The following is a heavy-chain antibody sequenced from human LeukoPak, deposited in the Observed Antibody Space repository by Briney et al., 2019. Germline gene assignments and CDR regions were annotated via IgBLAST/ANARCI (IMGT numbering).Heavy chain of an antibody. Sequence: SETLSLTCAVYGGSFSGYYWSWIRQPPGKGLEWIGEINHSGSTNYNPSLKSRVTISVDTSKNHFSLKLSSVTAADTAVYYCARGTTVTVFYYYYGMDVWGQGTTVTVSS. CDR3: ARGTTVTVFYYYYGMDV. CDR2: INHSGST. V-gene: IGHV4-34*01. CDR1: GGSFSGYY. J-gene: IGHJ6*02. D-gene: IGHD4-17*01.